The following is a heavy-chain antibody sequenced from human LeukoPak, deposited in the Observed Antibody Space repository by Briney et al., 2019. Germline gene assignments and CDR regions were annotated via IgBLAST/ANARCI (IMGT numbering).Heavy chain of an antibody. CDR2: IKQDGSEK. J-gene: IGHJ4*02. Sequence: GGSLRLSCAASGFTFSSCWMSWVRQAPGKGLEWVANIKQDGSEKYYVDSVKGRFTISRDNAKNSLYLQMNSLRAEDTAVYYCARAYGSGSYSLSPDYWGQGTLVTVSS. D-gene: IGHD3-10*01. CDR3: ARAYGSGSYSLSPDY. V-gene: IGHV3-7*04. CDR1: GFTFSSCW.